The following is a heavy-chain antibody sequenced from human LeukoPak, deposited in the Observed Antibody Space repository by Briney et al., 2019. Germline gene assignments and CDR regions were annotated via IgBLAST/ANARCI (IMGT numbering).Heavy chain of an antibody. CDR2: IKQDGSEK. J-gene: IGHJ4*02. CDR3: GGRITIFGVVI. Sequence: PGGTLRLSCAASGFTFSSYWMSGVRQAPGKGLEWVANIKQDGSEKYYVDSVKGRFPISRDNAKNTLYLQIHTLIAEHAAVYYCGGRITIFGVVIWGQGTLVTVSS. D-gene: IGHD3-3*01. V-gene: IGHV3-7*01. CDR1: GFTFSSYW.